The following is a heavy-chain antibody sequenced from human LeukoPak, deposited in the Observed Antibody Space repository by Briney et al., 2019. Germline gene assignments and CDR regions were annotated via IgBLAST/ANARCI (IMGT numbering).Heavy chain of an antibody. CDR2: IYYSGST. Sequence: ASETLSLTCTVSGGSISSYYWSWIRQPPGKGLEWIGYIYYSGSTNYNPSLKSRVTISVDTSKNQFSLKLSSVTAADTAVYYCARHNSGYFYYYYGMDVWGQGTTVTVSS. CDR3: ARHNSGYFYYYYGMDV. CDR1: GGSISSYY. J-gene: IGHJ6*02. D-gene: IGHD3-22*01. V-gene: IGHV4-59*01.